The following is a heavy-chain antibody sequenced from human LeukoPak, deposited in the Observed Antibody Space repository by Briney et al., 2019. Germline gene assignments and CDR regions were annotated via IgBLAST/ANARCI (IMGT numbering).Heavy chain of an antibody. CDR1: GGSFSGYY. J-gene: IGHJ4*02. V-gene: IGHV4-34*01. CDR2: INHSGST. CDR3: ARKAWGSGTYFPDF. Sequence: SETLSLTCAVYGGSFSGYYWSWIRQPPGKGLEWIGEINHSGSTNYNPSLKSRVTISVDTSKNQFSLKLSSVTAADTAVYYCARKAWGSGTYFPDFWGQGTLVTVSS. D-gene: IGHD3-10*01.